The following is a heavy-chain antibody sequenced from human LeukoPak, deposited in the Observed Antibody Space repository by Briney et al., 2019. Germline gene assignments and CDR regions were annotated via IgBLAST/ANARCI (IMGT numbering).Heavy chain of an antibody. J-gene: IGHJ6*03. Sequence: SQTLSLTCTVSGGSISSGSYYWSWIRQPAGKGLEWIGRIYTSGSTNYNPSLKSRVTISVDTSKNQFSLKLSSVTAADTAVYYCARGAAMVTGYYYYYMDVWGKGTTVTISS. V-gene: IGHV4-61*02. CDR3: ARGAAMVTGYYYYYMDV. CDR1: GGSISSGSYY. CDR2: IYTSGST. D-gene: IGHD5-18*01.